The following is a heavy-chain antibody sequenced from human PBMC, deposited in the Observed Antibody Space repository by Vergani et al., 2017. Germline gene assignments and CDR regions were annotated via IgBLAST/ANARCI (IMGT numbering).Heavy chain of an antibody. CDR3: AGEEEGFGELFLPSAAFDI. J-gene: IGHJ3*02. CDR1: GGTFSSYA. CDR2: IIPIFGTA. Sequence: QVQLVQSGAEVKKPGSSVKVSCKASGGTFSSYAISWVRQAPGQGLEWMGGIIPIFGTANYAQKFQGRVTITADESTSTAYMELSSLRSEDTAVYYCAGEEEGFGELFLPSAAFDIWGQGTMVTVSS. D-gene: IGHD3-10*01. V-gene: IGHV1-69*01.